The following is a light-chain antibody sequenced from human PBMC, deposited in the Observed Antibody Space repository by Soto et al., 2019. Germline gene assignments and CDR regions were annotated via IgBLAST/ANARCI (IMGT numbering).Light chain of an antibody. CDR1: QSVRSN. CDR3: QQYHKWPLT. V-gene: IGKV3-15*01. CDR2: GAS. J-gene: IGKJ4*01. Sequence: EIVMTQSPATLSVSPGERATVPCRASQSVRSNLAWYQQKPGQAPSLLIYGASARATGIPARFSGSGFGTEFTLTISSLQFEDFAVYYCQQYHKWPLTFGGGTRVEIK.